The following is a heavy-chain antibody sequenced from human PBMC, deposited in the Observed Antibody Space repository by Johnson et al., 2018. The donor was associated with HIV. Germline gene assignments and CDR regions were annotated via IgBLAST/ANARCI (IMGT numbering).Heavy chain of an antibody. J-gene: IGHJ3*02. CDR3: ASGYCSSTSCYGRKLLDDAFDI. V-gene: IGHV3-11*04. CDR2: ISGSGGTI. Sequence: QVQLVESGGGLVTPGGSLRLSCAASGFTLSDYYMSWIRQAPGKGLEWVSYISGSGGTIYNADSVKGRFTISRDHAKNSLYLQMNSLRAEDTAVYYCASGYCSSTSCYGRKLLDDAFDIWGQGTLVTVSS. CDR1: GFTLSDYY. D-gene: IGHD2-2*03.